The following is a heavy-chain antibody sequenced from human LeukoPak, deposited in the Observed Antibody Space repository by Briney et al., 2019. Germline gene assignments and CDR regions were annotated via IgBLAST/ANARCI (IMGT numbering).Heavy chain of an antibody. Sequence: SETLSLTCAVYGGSFSGYYWHWIRQPPGKGLEWIGEINPSGSTNYNPSLKSRVTISVDTSKNQFSLKLSAVTAAGTAVYYCARGGYSGYSHWGQGTLVTVSS. J-gene: IGHJ4*02. CDR3: ARGGYSGYSH. D-gene: IGHD5-12*01. V-gene: IGHV4-34*01. CDR1: GGSFSGYY. CDR2: INPSGST.